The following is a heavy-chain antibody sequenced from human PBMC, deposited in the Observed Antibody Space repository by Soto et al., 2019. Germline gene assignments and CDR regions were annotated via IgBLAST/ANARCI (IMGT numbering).Heavy chain of an antibody. J-gene: IGHJ3*02. CDR2: ISGSGGST. CDR3: AKGYGSGSAPDAFDI. Sequence: GGSLRLSCAASGFTFSSYAMSWVRQAPGKGLEWVSAISGSGGSTYYADSVKGRFTISRDNSKNTLYLRMNSLRAEDTAVYYCAKGYGSGSAPDAFDIWGQGTMVTVSS. V-gene: IGHV3-23*01. CDR1: GFTFSSYA. D-gene: IGHD3-10*01.